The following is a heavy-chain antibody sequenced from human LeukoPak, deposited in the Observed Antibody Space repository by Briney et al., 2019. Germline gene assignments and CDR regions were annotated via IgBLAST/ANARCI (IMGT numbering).Heavy chain of an antibody. CDR2: ITASGTAM. CDR3: ARAWYSSSWYESYYYYYGMDV. Sequence: PGGSLRLSCAASGFTFSSYSMNWVRQAPGKGLEWVSHITASGTAMFYADSVKGRFTISRDNAKNSLYLQMNSLRDEDTAVYYCARAWYSSSWYESYYYYYGMDVWGQGTTVTVSS. J-gene: IGHJ6*02. CDR1: GFTFSSYS. D-gene: IGHD6-13*01. V-gene: IGHV3-48*02.